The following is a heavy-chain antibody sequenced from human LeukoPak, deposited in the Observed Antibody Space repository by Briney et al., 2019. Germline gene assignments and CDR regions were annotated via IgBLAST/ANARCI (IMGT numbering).Heavy chain of an antibody. J-gene: IGHJ4*02. D-gene: IGHD1-26*01. V-gene: IGHV1-2*02. CDR1: VYTFTSYY. CDR2: INPDNGGT. CDR3: ARSPSGELDY. Sequence: GASVKVSCKTSVYTFTSYYIHWVRQAPGQGLDYMGWINPDNGGTNYAQNFQGRVIMTRDTSISTAYMHLSRLTSDDTAVYYCARSPSGELDYWGRGTLVSVSS.